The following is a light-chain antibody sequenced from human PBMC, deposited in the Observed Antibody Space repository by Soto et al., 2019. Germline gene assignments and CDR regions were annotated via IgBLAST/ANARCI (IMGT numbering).Light chain of an antibody. V-gene: IGLV2-18*02. J-gene: IGLJ3*02. CDR3: RSYASSTTLV. CDR2: EVS. CDR1: SSDVGSYNR. Sequence: QSALTQPPSVSGSPGQSVTISCTRTSSDVGSYNRVSWYQQPPGTAPKLMIYEVSNRPSGVPDRFSGSKSGNTASLTISGLQAEDEADYYCRSYASSTTLVFGGGTKLTVL.